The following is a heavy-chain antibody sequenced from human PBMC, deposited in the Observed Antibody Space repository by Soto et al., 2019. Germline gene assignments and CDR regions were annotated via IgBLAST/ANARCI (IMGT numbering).Heavy chain of an antibody. D-gene: IGHD5-18*01. J-gene: IGHJ6*02. CDR2: IYSGGST. CDR3: ARVDRIQTYYGMDV. V-gene: IGHV3-53*05. Sequence: GGSLRLSCAASGFTVSSNYMSWVRQAPGKGLEWVSVIYSGGSTYYADSVKGRFTISRDNSKNTLYLQMNSLRAEDTAVYYCARVDRIQTYYGMDVWGQGTTVTVSS. CDR1: GFTVSSNY.